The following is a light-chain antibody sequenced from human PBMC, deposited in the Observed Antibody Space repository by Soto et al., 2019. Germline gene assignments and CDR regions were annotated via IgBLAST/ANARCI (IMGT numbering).Light chain of an antibody. V-gene: IGKV1-5*03. CDR3: QQYNSYPWT. CDR1: QTISSW. J-gene: IGKJ1*01. CDR2: KAS. Sequence: DIQMTQSPSTLSGSVGDRVTTTCRASQTISSWLAWYQQKPGKAPKLLIYKASTLKSGVPSRFSGSGSGTEFTLAISSLQPDDFATYYCQQYNSYPWTFGQGTKVDI.